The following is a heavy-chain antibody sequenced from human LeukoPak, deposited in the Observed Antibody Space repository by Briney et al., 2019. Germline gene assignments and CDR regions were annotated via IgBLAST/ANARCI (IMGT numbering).Heavy chain of an antibody. CDR3: ERDVTQYSSSIPGY. D-gene: IGHD6-6*01. CDR1: GYTFTSYG. CDR2: ISAYNGNT. V-gene: IGHV1-18*01. J-gene: IGHJ4*02. Sequence: ASVKVSCKASGYTFTSYGISWVRQAPGQGLEWMGWISAYNGNTNYAQKLQGRVTMTTDTSTSTAYMELRSLRSDDTAVYYCERDVTQYSSSIPGYWGQGTLVTVSS.